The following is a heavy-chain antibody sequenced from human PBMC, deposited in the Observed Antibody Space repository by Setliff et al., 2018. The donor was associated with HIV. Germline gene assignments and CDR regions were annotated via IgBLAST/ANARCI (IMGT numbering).Heavy chain of an antibody. CDR2: LSGDSNHI. CDR1: GFTFTIYT. Sequence: GGSLRLSCAASGFTFTIYTMNWVRQAPGKGLEWVSSLSGDSNHIYYADSVKGRFTISRDNAKNLVYLQMDSLRAEDTAMYYCATDVDTATVFWGSHYLDYWGQGTLVTVSS. D-gene: IGHD5-18*01. V-gene: IGHV3-21*01. CDR3: ATDVDTATVFWGSHYLDY. J-gene: IGHJ4*02.